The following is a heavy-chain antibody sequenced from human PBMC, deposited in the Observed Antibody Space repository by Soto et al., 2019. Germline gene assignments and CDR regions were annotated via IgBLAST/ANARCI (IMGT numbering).Heavy chain of an antibody. CDR2: VKSKNDGGTT. V-gene: IGHV3-15*07. CDR1: GFIFSNAW. CDR3: TTDSYMTNIIVRFDY. Sequence: GSLRLSCAASGFIFSNAWINWVRQAPGKGLEWVGRVKSKNDGGTTDFAAPVKGRFAISRDDSKNMVYLEMNSLKTEDTAIYYCTTDSYMTNIIVRFDYWSHGTLVTVSS. J-gene: IGHJ4*01. D-gene: IGHD4-17*01.